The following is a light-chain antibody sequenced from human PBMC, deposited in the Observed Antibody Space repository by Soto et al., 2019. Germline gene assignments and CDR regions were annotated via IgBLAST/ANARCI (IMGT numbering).Light chain of an antibody. CDR1: QAITNK. CDR3: PQYSSDPQA. J-gene: IGKJ1*01. CDR2: DAS. Sequence: DIQMTQSPPSLSAFVGDRVTITCRASQAITNKLAWVQQKPGKAPKSLIYDASTLQSGVPSKFSGSGSGTEFTLTISSLQSEDFATYYCPQYSSDPQAFGQGPKLEIK. V-gene: IGKV1-16*02.